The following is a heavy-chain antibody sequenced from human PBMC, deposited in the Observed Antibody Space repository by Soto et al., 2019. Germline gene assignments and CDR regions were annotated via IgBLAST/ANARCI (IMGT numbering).Heavy chain of an antibody. CDR2: IYPRRST. CDR1: GGFISSYY. CDR3: ARVLGGLSVSRHSSGSDPLAYYYSGMHV. V-gene: IGHV4-4*07. D-gene: IGHD6-19*01. J-gene: IGHJ6*01. Sequence: PETLSLTCTVSGGFISSYYWRWIRHPARKGLEWIGRIYPRRSTNYNPSLKSRGTMSVATSKNQFSRKLSSVTAADTAAYYWARVLGGLSVSRHSSGSDPLAYYYSGMHVWGQGTTVT.